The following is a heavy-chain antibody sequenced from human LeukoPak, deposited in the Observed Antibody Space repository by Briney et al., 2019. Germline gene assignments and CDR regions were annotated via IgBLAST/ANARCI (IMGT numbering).Heavy chain of an antibody. CDR1: GGSISSSSYY. CDR2: IYYSGST. D-gene: IGHD6-13*01. V-gene: IGHV4-39*07. J-gene: IGHJ4*02. CDR3: ERDQCSSCPVDY. Sequence: PSETLSLTCTVSGGSISSSSYYWGWIRQPPGKGLEWIGSIYYSGSTYYNPSLKSRFTISVDTSKNQFSLKLSSVTAADTAVYYCERDQCSSCPVDYWGQGTLVTVSS.